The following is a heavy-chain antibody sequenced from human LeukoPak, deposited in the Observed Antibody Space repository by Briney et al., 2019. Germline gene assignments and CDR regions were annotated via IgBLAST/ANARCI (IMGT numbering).Heavy chain of an antibody. Sequence: SETLSLTCTVSGGSISSYYWSWIRQPAGKGLEWIGRMYSSGSTNYNPSLKSRVTISVDTSKNQFSLKLSSVTAADTAVYYCARGDGDYDSSGYYYYYYGMDVWSQGTTVTVSS. V-gene: IGHV4-4*07. J-gene: IGHJ6*02. CDR2: MYSSGST. D-gene: IGHD3-22*01. CDR3: ARGDGDYDSSGYYYYYYGMDV. CDR1: GGSISSYY.